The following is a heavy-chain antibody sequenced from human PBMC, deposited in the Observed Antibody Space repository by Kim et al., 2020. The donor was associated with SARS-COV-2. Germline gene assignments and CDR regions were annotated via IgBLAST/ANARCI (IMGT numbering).Heavy chain of an antibody. V-gene: IGHV3-23*01. D-gene: IGHD3-16*01. CDR3: AKDRWTPGSGWGFWGY. CDR2: ISGSGGST. Sequence: GSLRLSCAASGFTFSSYAMSWVRQAPGKGLEWVSAISGSGGSTYYADSVKGRFTISRDNSKNTLYLQMNSLRAEDTAVYYCAKDRWTPGSGWGFWGYWGQGTLVTVSS. J-gene: IGHJ4*02. CDR1: GFTFSSYA.